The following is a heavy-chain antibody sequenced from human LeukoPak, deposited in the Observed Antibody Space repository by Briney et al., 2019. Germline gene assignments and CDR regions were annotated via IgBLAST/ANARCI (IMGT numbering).Heavy chain of an antibody. D-gene: IGHD5-18*01. CDR1: GYSFTSYY. J-gene: IGHJ4*02. CDR2: INPSGGST. CDR3: ASQRWIQLWLFDY. Sequence: ASVKVSCKASGYSFTSYYIHWVRQAPGQGLEWMGIINPSGGSTSYAQKFQGRVTMTRDTSTSTVYMELSSLRSEDTAVYYCASQRWIQLWLFDYWGQGTLVTVSS. V-gene: IGHV1-46*01.